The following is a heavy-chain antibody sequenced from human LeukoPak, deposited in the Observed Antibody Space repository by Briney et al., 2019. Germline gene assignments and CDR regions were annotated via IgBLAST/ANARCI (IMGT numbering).Heavy chain of an antibody. Sequence: SETLSLTCTVSGGSISSSSYYWGWLRQPPGKGLEWIGSIYYSGSTYYNPSLKSRVTISVDTSKNQFSLKLSSVTAADTAVYYCATFPWFGELLFYYFDYWGQGTLVTVSS. CDR2: IYYSGST. CDR1: GGSISSSSYY. J-gene: IGHJ4*02. V-gene: IGHV4-39*07. D-gene: IGHD3-10*01. CDR3: ATFPWFGELLFYYFDY.